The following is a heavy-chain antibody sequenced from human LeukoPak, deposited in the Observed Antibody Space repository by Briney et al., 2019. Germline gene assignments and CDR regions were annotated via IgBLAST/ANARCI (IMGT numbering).Heavy chain of an antibody. D-gene: IGHD2-15*01. CDR1: GFTFSSYW. CDR3: STALDN. Sequence: PGGSLRLSCAASGFTFSSYWMDWVRQAPGKGLEWVANIKEDGSEKFYVDSVKGRFTIFRDNADNSLYLQMDSLRAEDTAVYYCSTALDNWGQGTLVTVSA. CDR2: IKEDGSEK. J-gene: IGHJ4*02. V-gene: IGHV3-7*03.